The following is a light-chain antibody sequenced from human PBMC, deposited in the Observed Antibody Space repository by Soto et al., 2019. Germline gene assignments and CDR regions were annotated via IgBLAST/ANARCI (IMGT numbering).Light chain of an antibody. Sequence: EIVLTQSPATLSLSPGDRAILSCRASQSISSYLAWYQQKPGQAPRLLIFDTSNRATGIPARFSGSGSGTAFTLTISRLEPEDCAVYYCQQRISWRPFPFTFRPGTTVDI. CDR3: QQRISWRPFPFT. V-gene: IGKV3-11*01. J-gene: IGKJ3*01. CDR1: QSISSY. CDR2: DTS.